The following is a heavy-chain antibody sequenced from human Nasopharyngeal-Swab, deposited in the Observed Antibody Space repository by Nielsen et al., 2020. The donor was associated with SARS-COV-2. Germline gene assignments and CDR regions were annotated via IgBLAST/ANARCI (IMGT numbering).Heavy chain of an antibody. CDR3: ASPKYDFWSGFDY. V-gene: IGHV1-69*13. D-gene: IGHD3-3*01. Sequence: SVKVSCKASGGTFHSYAITWVRQAPGQGLDWMGGIVPLFGTAKYAQKFLGRVTITADESRTTAYMEVSSLRSEDTAVYYCASPKYDFWSGFDYWGQGTVVTVSS. J-gene: IGHJ4*02. CDR1: GGTFHSYA. CDR2: IVPLFGTA.